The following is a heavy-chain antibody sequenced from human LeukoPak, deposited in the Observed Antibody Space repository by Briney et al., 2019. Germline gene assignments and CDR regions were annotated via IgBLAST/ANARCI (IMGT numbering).Heavy chain of an antibody. CDR3: ARGSSGWSILYYYYGMDV. V-gene: IGHV1-8*01. D-gene: IGHD6-19*01. J-gene: IGHJ6*02. Sequence: GASVKVSCKASGYTFTSYDINWVRQATGQGLEWMGWVNPNSGNTGYAQKFQGRVTMTRNTSIGTAYMELSSLRSEDTAVYYCARGSSGWSILYYYYGMDVWGXGTXVTVSS. CDR1: GYTFTSYD. CDR2: VNPNSGNT.